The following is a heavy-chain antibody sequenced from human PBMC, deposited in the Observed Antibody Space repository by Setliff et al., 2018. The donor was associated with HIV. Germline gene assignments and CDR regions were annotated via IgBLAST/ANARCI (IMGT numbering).Heavy chain of an antibody. CDR3: ARDRSNYGYILSGYRPHWYFDL. CDR2: IFPSGTT. D-gene: IGHD3-9*01. J-gene: IGHJ2*01. V-gene: IGHV4-4*07. Sequence: PSETLSLTCTVSGDSMRNYYWSWLRQPAGKGLEWIGRIFPSGTTDYNPSLKSRVTMSIDTSKDQFSLNLKSVTAADSAAYFCARDRSNYGYILSGYRPHWYFDLWGRGTLVTV. CDR1: GDSMRNYY.